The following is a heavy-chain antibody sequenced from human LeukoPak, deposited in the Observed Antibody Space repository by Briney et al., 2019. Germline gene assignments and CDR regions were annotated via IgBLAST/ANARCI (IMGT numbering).Heavy chain of an antibody. J-gene: IGHJ4*02. CDR3: ARHVGGLNFDY. D-gene: IGHD1-26*01. V-gene: IGHV4-39*01. Sequence: SETLSLTCTVSGGSISSSSYYWGWIRQPPGKGLEWIGSIYYSGSTYYNPSLKSRVTISVDTSKNQFSLKLSSVTAADTAVYYCARHVGGLNFDYWGQGTLVTVSS. CDR2: IYYSGST. CDR1: GGSISSSSYY.